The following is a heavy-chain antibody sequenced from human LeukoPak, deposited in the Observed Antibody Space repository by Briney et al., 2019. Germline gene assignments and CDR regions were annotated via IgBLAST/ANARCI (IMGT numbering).Heavy chain of an antibody. D-gene: IGHD5/OR15-5a*01. V-gene: IGHV4-34*01. J-gene: IGHJ6*03. Sequence: SETLSLTCAVYGGSFNGYYWTWIRQPPGKGLEWIGEINRSGSTNYNPSLKSRVSISVDTSKNQFFLNVSSVTAAGTAVYYCARGRSLRPYYFYYYLDVWGNETTVTVS. CDR3: ARGRSLRPYYFYYYLDV. CDR2: INRSGST. CDR1: GGSFNGYY.